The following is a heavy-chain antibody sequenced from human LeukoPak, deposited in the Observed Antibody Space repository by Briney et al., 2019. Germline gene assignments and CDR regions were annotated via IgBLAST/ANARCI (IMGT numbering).Heavy chain of an antibody. CDR2: IYYSGST. CDR1: GGSISSGDYY. J-gene: IGHJ4*02. V-gene: IGHV4-30-4*08. Sequence: SETLSLTCTVSGGSISSGDYYWSWIGQPPGKGLEWIGYIYYSGSTYYNPSLKSRVTISVDTSKNQFSLKLSSVTAADTAVYYCARVAYDSSGYYQYYFDYWGQGTLVTVSS. CDR3: ARVAYDSSGYYQYYFDY. D-gene: IGHD3-22*01.